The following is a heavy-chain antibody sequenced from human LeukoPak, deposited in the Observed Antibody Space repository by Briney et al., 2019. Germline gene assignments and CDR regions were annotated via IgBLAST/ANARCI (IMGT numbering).Heavy chain of an antibody. D-gene: IGHD6-6*01. Sequence: ASVKVSCKASGYSFTGYYMHWVRQAPGQGLEWMGIINPSGDSTSSAQKFQGRVTMTRDTSISTAYMELSRLRSDDTAVYYCARVLWQLVDYWGQGTLVTVSS. CDR1: GYSFTGYY. J-gene: IGHJ4*02. CDR2: INPSGDST. V-gene: IGHV1-46*01. CDR3: ARVLWQLVDY.